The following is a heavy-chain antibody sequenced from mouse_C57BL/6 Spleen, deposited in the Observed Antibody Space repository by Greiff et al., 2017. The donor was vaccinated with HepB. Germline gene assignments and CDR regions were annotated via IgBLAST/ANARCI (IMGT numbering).Heavy chain of an antibody. Sequence: VQLQQPGAELVKPGASVKLSCKASGYTFTSYWMHWVKQRPGQGLEWIGMIHPNSGSTNYNEKFKSKAKLTVDKSSSTAYMQISSLTSEDSAVYYCARSGITTVVATPLDYWGQGTTLTVSS. CDR2: IHPNSGST. J-gene: IGHJ2*01. CDR1: GYTFTSYW. CDR3: ARSGITTVVATPLDY. V-gene: IGHV1-64*01. D-gene: IGHD1-1*01.